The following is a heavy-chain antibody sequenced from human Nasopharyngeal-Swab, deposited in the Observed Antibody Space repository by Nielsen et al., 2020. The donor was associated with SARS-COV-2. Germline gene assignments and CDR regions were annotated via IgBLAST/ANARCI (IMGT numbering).Heavy chain of an antibody. J-gene: IGHJ4*02. D-gene: IGHD3-22*01. Sequence: ASVKVSCKASAYIFTSYGISWVRQPPGQGLEWMGWISAYNGNTNYAQKLQGRVTMTTDTSTSTAYMELRSLRSDDTAVYYCARDRQDSSGYEPFDYWGQGTLVTVSS. V-gene: IGHV1-18*01. CDR2: ISAYNGNT. CDR1: AYIFTSYG. CDR3: ARDRQDSSGYEPFDY.